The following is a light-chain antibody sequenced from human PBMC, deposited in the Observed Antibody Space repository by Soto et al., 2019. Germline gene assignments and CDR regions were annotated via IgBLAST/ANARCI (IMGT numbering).Light chain of an antibody. Sequence: QPVLTQPASMSGSPGQSVTFSCTGTSSNIGGYNYVSWYQQHPGKAPKLMIYEVYNRPSGVSHRFSGSKSGNTASLTISGLQAEDEADYYCSSYTSSTTLIFGGGTKLTVL. J-gene: IGLJ2*01. CDR3: SSYTSSTTLI. V-gene: IGLV2-14*01. CDR2: EVY. CDR1: SSNIGGYNY.